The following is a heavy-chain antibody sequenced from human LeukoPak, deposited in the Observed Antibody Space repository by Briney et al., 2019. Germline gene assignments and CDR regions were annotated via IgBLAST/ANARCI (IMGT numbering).Heavy chain of an antibody. CDR3: AGPTPPAISFFDY. CDR2: ISSSSSI. J-gene: IGHJ4*02. Sequence: GGSLRLSCAASGFTFSGYSMNWVRQVPGKGLEWVSSISSSSSIYYADSVKGRFTISRDNARNSLYLQMNSLRAEDTAVYYCAGPTPPAISFFDYWGQGTLVTVSS. D-gene: IGHD3-9*01. V-gene: IGHV3-21*01. CDR1: GFTFSGYS.